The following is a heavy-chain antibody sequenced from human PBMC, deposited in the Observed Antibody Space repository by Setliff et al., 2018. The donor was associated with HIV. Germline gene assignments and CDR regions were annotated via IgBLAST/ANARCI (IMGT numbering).Heavy chain of an antibody. CDR2: IYYNGNR. CDR1: GGSIGNYY. CDR3: ARERRWLEHPYGFAV. Sequence: SETLSLTCTVSGGSIGNYYWNWIRQSPGKGLEWIAYIYYNGNRNYNPSLKSRVTISVDTTKNQFSLKMASVTAADTAVYYCARERRWLEHPYGFAVWGQGRLVTVSS. V-gene: IGHV4-59*01. J-gene: IGHJ1*01. D-gene: IGHD3-10*01.